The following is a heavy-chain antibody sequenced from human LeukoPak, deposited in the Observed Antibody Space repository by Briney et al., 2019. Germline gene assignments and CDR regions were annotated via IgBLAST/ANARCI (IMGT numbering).Heavy chain of an antibody. CDR2: IIPIFGTA. D-gene: IGHD3-22*01. J-gene: IGHJ4*02. CDR1: GGTFSSYA. V-gene: IGHV1-69*05. CDR3: AGGPPNYYDSSGYQYSSDY. Sequence: SVKVSCKASGGTFSSYAISWVRRAPGQGLEWMGRIIPIFGTANYAQKFQGRVTITTDESTSTAYMELSSLRSEDTAVYYRAGGPPNYYDSSGYQYSSDYWGQGTLVTVSS.